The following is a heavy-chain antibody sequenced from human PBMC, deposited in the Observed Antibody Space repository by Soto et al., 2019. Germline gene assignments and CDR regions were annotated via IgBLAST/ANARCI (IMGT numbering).Heavy chain of an antibody. CDR3: ARDFSGSWSYYYYGMDV. CDR2: ISYDGSNK. Sequence: GGSLRLSCAASGFTFSSYAMHWVRQAPGKGLEWVAVISYDGSNKYYADSVKGRFTISRDNSKNTLYLQMNSLRAEDTAVYYCARDFSGSWSYYYYGMDVWGQGTTVTVSS. V-gene: IGHV3-30-3*01. CDR1: GFTFSSYA. D-gene: IGHD6-13*01. J-gene: IGHJ6*02.